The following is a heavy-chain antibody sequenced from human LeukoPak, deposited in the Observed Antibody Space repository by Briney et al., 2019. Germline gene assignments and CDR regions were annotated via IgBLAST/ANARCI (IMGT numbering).Heavy chain of an antibody. CDR1: GFTVSSNH. J-gene: IGHJ4*02. CDR2: IYSGGST. Sequence: GGSLRLSCAASGFTVSSNHMSWVRQAPGKVLEWVSVIYSGGSTHYADSVKGRFTISRDNSKNTLYLQMNSLRAEDTAVYYCARVADSSGYLDYWGQGTLVTVSS. D-gene: IGHD3-22*01. CDR3: ARVADSSGYLDY. V-gene: IGHV3-53*01.